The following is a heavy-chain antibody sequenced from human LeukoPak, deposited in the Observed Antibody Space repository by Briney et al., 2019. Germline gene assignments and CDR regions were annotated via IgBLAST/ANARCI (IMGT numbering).Heavy chain of an antibody. CDR3: ARAHITIFGVAEGVWFDP. D-gene: IGHD3-3*01. CDR2: INHSGST. CDR1: GGSFSGYY. V-gene: IGHV4-34*01. J-gene: IGHJ5*02. Sequence: SETLYLTCAVYGGSFSGYYWSWIRQPPGKGLEWIGKINHSGSTNYNPSLKSRVTISVDTSKNQFSLKLSSVTAADTAVYYCARAHITIFGVAEGVWFDPWGQGTLVTVSS.